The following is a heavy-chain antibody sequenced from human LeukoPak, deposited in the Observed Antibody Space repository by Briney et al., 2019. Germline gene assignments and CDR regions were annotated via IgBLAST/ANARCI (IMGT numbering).Heavy chain of an antibody. CDR2: IYYSGST. V-gene: IGHV4-59*08. D-gene: IGHD6-6*01. Sequence: SETLSLTCTVSGGSISTYYWNWIRQPAGKGLEWIGYIYYSGSTNYNPSLKSRVTISVDTSKNQFSLKLSSVTAADTAVYYCARHEYSNPPFDYWGQGTLVTVSS. CDR1: GGSISTYY. J-gene: IGHJ4*02. CDR3: ARHEYSNPPFDY.